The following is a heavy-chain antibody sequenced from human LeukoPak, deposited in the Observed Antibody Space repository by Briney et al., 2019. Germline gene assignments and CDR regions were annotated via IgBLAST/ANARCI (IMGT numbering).Heavy chain of an antibody. V-gene: IGHV3-30*18. D-gene: IGHD6-13*01. J-gene: IGHJ5*02. CDR2: ISYDGSNK. CDR3: AKSTTQQQLASYNWFDP. Sequence: GGSLRLSCAASGFTFSSYGMHWVRQAPGKGLEWVAVISYDGSNKYYADSVKGRFTISRDNSKNTLYLQMNSLRAEDTAVYYRAKSTTQQQLASYNWFDPWGQGTLVTVSS. CDR1: GFTFSSYG.